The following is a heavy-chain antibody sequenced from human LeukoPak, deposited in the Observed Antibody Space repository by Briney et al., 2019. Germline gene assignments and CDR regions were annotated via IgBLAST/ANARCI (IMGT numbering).Heavy chain of an antibody. Sequence: GGSLRLSCAASGFTLSSYIMTWVRHRPGKGLEWISYISTSSSTIEYADSVKGRFTISRDNAKNSLYLQMNSLRAEDTGVYYCARGYASVNNFFWGQGTLVTVSS. D-gene: IGHD3-16*01. V-gene: IGHV3-48*01. CDR1: GFTLSSYI. CDR3: ARGYASVNNFF. J-gene: IGHJ4*02. CDR2: ISTSSSTI.